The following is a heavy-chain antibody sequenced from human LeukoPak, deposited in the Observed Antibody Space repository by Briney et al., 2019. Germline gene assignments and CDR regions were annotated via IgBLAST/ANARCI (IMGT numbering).Heavy chain of an antibody. CDR1: GCTFTDYY. CDR3: AREGPIVGATHLVDY. D-gene: IGHD1-26*01. Sequence: ASVTGTCKATGCTFTDYYMHWVRQAHGHGLERMGRINPNSGGTNYAQKFQGRVTMTRDTSISTAYMELSRLRSDDTAVYYCAREGPIVGATHLVDYWGQGTLVTVSS. V-gene: IGHV1-2*06. J-gene: IGHJ4*02. CDR2: INPNSGGT.